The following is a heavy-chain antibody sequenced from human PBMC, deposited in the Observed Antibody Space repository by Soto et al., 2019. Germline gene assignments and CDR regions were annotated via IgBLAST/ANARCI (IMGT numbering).Heavy chain of an antibody. J-gene: IGHJ5*02. Sequence: PVGSLRLSCAASGFTFSSYGMHWVRQAPGKGLEWVAVISYDGSNKYYADSVKGRFTISRDNSKNTLYLQMNSLRAEDTAVYYCAQDPRLRNWFDPWRQGTLVTVSS. D-gene: IGHD3-16*01. CDR1: GFTFSSYG. V-gene: IGHV3-30*18. CDR2: ISYDGSNK. CDR3: AQDPRLRNWFDP.